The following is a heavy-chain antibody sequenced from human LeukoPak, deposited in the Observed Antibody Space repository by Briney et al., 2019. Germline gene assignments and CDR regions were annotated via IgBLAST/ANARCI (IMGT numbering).Heavy chain of an antibody. Sequence: SETLSLTCTVPGGSISNSSYYWGWIRQPPGKGLEWIGEINHSGSTKYNPSLKSRVTISVDTSKNQFSLKLSSVTAADTAVYYCARNDSVAGTTFDYWGQGTLVTVSS. J-gene: IGHJ4*02. CDR2: INHSGST. V-gene: IGHV4-39*07. D-gene: IGHD6-19*01. CDR3: ARNDSVAGTTFDY. CDR1: GGSISNSSYY.